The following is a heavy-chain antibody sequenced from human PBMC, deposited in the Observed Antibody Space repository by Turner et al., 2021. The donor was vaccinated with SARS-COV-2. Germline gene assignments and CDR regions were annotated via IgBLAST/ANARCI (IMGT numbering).Heavy chain of an antibody. J-gene: IGHJ4*02. CDR3: ARFEHGYSYTCAFDY. Sequence: QLQLQESGPGLVQPSETLSLTCTVSGGSISSSSYYGGWIRQPPGTGLEWIGNIYYSGSTYYNPSLKSRVTIFVDTSMNQFSLKLSSVTAADTAVYYCARFEHGYSYTCAFDYWGQGTLVTVSS. CDR1: GGSISSSSYY. CDR2: IYYSGST. V-gene: IGHV4-39*01. D-gene: IGHD5-18*01.